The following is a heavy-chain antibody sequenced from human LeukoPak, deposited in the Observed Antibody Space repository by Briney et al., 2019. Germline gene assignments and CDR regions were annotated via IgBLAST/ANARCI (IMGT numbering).Heavy chain of an antibody. D-gene: IGHD6-13*01. CDR3: ARASPSVYSSSWDDAFDI. J-gene: IGHJ3*02. V-gene: IGHV4-4*02. CDR2: IYHSGST. Sequence: PSETLSLTCAVSGGSISSSNWWSWVRQPPGKGLEWIGEIYHSGSTNYNPSLKSRVTISVDKSKNQFSLKLSSVTAADTAVYYCARASPSVYSSSWDDAFDIWGQGTMVTVSS. CDR1: GGSISSSNW.